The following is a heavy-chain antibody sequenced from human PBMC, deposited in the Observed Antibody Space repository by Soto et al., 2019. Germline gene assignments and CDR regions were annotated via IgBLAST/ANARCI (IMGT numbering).Heavy chain of an antibody. CDR2: ISRDANAI. J-gene: IGHJ5*02. Sequence: GGSLRLSCAASGFTFSDYYMSWIRQAPGKGLEWLAYISRDANAIFYADSVNGRFTISRDNAKNSLFLQMDDLRAEDTGMFFCARGAEMSTLTKWFDPWGQGXLVTVHS. D-gene: IGHD1-1*01. V-gene: IGHV3-11*01. CDR3: ARGAEMSTLTKWFDP. CDR1: GFTFSDYY.